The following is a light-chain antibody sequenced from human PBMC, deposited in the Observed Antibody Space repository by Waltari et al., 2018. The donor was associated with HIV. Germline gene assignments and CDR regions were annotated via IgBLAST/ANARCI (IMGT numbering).Light chain of an antibody. CDR1: QTISTY. CDR3: QQTYSTFRT. Sequence: DIQMTHSPSSLSASVGDRVTITCRASQTISTYLNWYQQKPGKAPKLLIYDASTLQSGVPSRFSGSGSGTDFTLTITSLQPEDFATYYCQQTYSTFRTFGQGTNLDIK. CDR2: DAS. V-gene: IGKV1-39*01. J-gene: IGKJ1*01.